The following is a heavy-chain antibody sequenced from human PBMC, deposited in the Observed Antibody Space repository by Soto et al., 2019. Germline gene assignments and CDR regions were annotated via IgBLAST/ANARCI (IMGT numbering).Heavy chain of an antibody. CDR3: ARGLHWTTVTHYYYYGMDV. J-gene: IGHJ6*02. CDR2: IYHSGST. CDR1: GGSISSSNW. Sequence: PSEILSLTCAVSGGSISSSNWWSWVRQPPGKGLEWIGEIYHSGSTNYNPSLKSRVTISVDKSKNQFSLKLSSVTAADTAVYYCARGLHWTTVTHYYYYGMDVWGQGTTVNVSS. D-gene: IGHD4-17*01. V-gene: IGHV4-4*02.